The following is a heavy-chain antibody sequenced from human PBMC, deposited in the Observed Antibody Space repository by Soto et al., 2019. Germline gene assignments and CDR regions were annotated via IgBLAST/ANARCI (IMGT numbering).Heavy chain of an antibody. V-gene: IGHV3-74*01. CDR3: ARDFSGYSEY. CDR1: ESTFSRFW. J-gene: IGHJ4*02. D-gene: IGHD3-22*01. CDR2: INPDGSGT. Sequence: EVQLVESGGGLVQPGGSLRLSCAASESTFSRFWMHWVRQAPGKGLVWVSRINPDGSGTTYADSVKGRFAISRDNAVNTLYLQMNSLTAEDTAIYYCARDFSGYSEYWGQGALVTVSS.